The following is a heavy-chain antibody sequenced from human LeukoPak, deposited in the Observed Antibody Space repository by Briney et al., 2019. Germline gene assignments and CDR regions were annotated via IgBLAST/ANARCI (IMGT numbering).Heavy chain of an antibody. D-gene: IGHD3-9*01. V-gene: IGHV3-30*19. Sequence: PGGSLRLSCAASRFTFSSYAMHWVRQAPGKGLEWVAVISYDGSNKYYADSVKGRFTISRDNSKNTLYLQMNSLRAEDTAVYYCARPQGRYFDWPAAVYWGQGTLVTVSS. CDR2: ISYDGSNK. J-gene: IGHJ4*02. CDR1: RFTFSSYA. CDR3: ARPQGRYFDWPAAVY.